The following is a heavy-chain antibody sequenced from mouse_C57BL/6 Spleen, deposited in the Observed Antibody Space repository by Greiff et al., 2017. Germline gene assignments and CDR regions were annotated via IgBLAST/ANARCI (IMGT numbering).Heavy chain of an antibody. D-gene: IGHD2-3*01. Sequence: QVQLKESGPGLVQPSQSLSITCTVSGFSLTSYGVHWVRQSPGKGLEWLGVIWSGGSTDYNAAFISRLSISKDNSKSQVFFKMNSLQADDTAIYYCARNEGEKNGYSSWFAYWGQGTLVTVSA. CDR2: IWSGGST. J-gene: IGHJ3*01. CDR1: GFSLTSYG. CDR3: ARNEGEKNGYSSWFAY. V-gene: IGHV2-2*01.